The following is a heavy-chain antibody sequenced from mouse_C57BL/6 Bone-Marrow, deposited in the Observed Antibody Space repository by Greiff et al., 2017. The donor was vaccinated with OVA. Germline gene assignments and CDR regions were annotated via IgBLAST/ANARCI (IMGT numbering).Heavy chain of an antibody. CDR1: GYTFTDYE. J-gene: IGHJ3*01. V-gene: IGHV1-15*01. Sequence: QVQLQQSGAELVRPGASVTLSCKASGYTFTDYEMHWVKQTPVHGLEWIGAIDPETGGTAYNQKFKGKAILTADKSSSTAYMELRSLTSEDSAVYYRTRRPHYYGSTAWFAYGGQGTLVTVSA. CDR2: IDPETGGT. D-gene: IGHD1-1*01. CDR3: TRRPHYYGSTAWFAY.